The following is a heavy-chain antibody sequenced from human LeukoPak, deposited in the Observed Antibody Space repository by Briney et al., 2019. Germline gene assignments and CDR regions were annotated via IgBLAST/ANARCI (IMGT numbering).Heavy chain of an antibody. J-gene: IGHJ4*02. Sequence: PSETLSLTCAVHGGSFSGYYWSWIRKPPGKGLDWIGEINHSGSTNYNPSLKSRVTISVDTSKNQFSLKLSSVTAADTAVYYCARSLAIVGALRGWGQGTLVTVSS. CDR3: ARSLAIVGALRG. CDR1: GGSFSGYY. D-gene: IGHD1-26*01. V-gene: IGHV4-34*01. CDR2: INHSGST.